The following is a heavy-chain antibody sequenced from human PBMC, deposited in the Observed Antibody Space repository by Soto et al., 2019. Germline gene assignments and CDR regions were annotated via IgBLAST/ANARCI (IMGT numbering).Heavy chain of an antibody. J-gene: IGHJ4*02. D-gene: IGHD2-15*01. Sequence: EVQLLESGGGLVQPGGSLRLSCAASGFTFSSYAMTWVRQAPGKGLEWVSAISGRGGGTYYADSVKGRFTISRDNSKNTRYLQMKSPRAEDTAVYYCATPIGKDHCSGGACYSGGDYWGQGALVTVSS. CDR1: GFTFSSYA. CDR2: ISGRGGGT. CDR3: ATPIGKDHCSGGACYSGGDY. V-gene: IGHV3-23*01.